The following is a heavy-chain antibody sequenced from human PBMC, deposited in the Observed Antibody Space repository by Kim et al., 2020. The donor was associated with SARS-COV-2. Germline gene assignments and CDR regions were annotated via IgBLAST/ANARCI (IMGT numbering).Heavy chain of an antibody. Sequence: AQKFQGRVTITADESTSTAYMELSSLRSEDTAVYYCARDLRVVAPTAFDIWGQGTMVTVSS. CDR3: ARDLRVVAPTAFDI. J-gene: IGHJ3*02. V-gene: IGHV1-69*01. D-gene: IGHD2-15*01.